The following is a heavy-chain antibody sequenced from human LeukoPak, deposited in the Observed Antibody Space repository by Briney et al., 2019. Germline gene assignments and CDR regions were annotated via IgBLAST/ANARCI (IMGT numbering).Heavy chain of an antibody. CDR3: AKRDCSGGSCRTTTFDY. J-gene: IGHJ4*02. CDR1: GFTFSSYA. Sequence: GGSLRLSCAASGFTFSSYAMSWVRQAPGKGLEWVSAISSGGGSPYYADSVKGRFTISRDNSKNTLYLQMNSLRAEDTAVYYCAKRDCSGGSCRTTTFDYRGQGTLVTVSS. CDR2: ISSGGGSP. D-gene: IGHD2-15*01. V-gene: IGHV3-23*01.